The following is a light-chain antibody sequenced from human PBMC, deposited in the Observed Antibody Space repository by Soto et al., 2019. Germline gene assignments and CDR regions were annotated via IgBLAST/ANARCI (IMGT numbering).Light chain of an antibody. CDR1: ISDVPSYDL. J-gene: IGLJ1*01. V-gene: IGLV2-14*02. CDR3: RSYKTTSNSV. Sequence: HSVLTQPASVSGSPVQSITISCIGTISDVPSYDLVSWYQQHPGKAPRLMIYEGIKRPSGFSNRFFGSKSGNTASLAISGLQAEDQADYYCRSYKTTSNSVFGTGTKVTVL. CDR2: EGI.